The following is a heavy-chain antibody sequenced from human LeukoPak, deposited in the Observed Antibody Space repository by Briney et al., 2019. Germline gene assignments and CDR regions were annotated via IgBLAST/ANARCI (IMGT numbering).Heavy chain of an antibody. CDR3: ARGDTSSYFFAY. Sequence: SETLSLTCAVYGGSFSGYYWSWIRQPPGKGLEWIGEINHSGSTNYNPSLKSRVTISVDTSKNQFSLNLSSVTAADTAVCYCARGDTSSYFFAYLGQGTLVTVSS. CDR2: INHSGST. V-gene: IGHV4-34*01. J-gene: IGHJ4*02. CDR1: GGSFSGYY. D-gene: IGHD6-6*01.